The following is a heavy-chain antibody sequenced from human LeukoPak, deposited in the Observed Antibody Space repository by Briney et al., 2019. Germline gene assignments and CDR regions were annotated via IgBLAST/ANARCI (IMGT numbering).Heavy chain of an antibody. CDR3: AENGYSSGWYPEN. CDR1: GFTFSNYG. D-gene: IGHD6-19*01. J-gene: IGHJ4*02. V-gene: IGHV3-23*01. CDR2: VTGTGSST. Sequence: GGSLRLSCAASGFTFSNYGMSWVRQAPGKGLEWVSAVTGTGSSTYYADSVKGRFTISRDNSKNTLYLQMNSLRGEDTAIYYCAENGYSSGWYPENWGQGTLVTVSS.